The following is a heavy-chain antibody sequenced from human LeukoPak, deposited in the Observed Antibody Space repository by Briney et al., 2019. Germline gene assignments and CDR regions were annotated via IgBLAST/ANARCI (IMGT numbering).Heavy chain of an antibody. V-gene: IGHV3-30*18. J-gene: IGHJ4*02. Sequence: GGSLRLSCAASGFTFGSYGMHWVRQAPGKGLEWVAVISYDGSNKYYADSVKGRFTISRDNFKNTLYLQMKSLRAEDTAVYYCAKEQYYYDSSGLDYWGQGTLVTVSS. CDR2: ISYDGSNK. D-gene: IGHD3-22*01. CDR1: GFTFGSYG. CDR3: AKEQYYYDSSGLDY.